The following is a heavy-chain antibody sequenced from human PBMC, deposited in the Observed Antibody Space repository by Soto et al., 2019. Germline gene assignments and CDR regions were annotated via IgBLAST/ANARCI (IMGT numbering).Heavy chain of an antibody. V-gene: IGHV4-30-4*08. J-gene: IGHJ3*02. CDR1: GGSISSGGYY. Sequence: PSETLSLTCTVSGGSISSGGYYWSWMRQHPGKGLEWIGYIYYRGNTYYNPSLKSRVTISVDTSKNQFSLKLSSVTAADTAVYYCARVLPLRHDAFAIWGQGTLVTVSS. D-gene: IGHD2-15*01. CDR2: IYYRGNT. CDR3: ARVLPLRHDAFAI.